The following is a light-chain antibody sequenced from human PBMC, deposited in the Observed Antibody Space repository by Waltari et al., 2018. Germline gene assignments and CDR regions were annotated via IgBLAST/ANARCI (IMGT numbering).Light chain of an antibody. V-gene: IGKV1-5*03. CDR1: QSVSSW. CDR2: QAS. CDR3: QKYNSYST. J-gene: IGKJ1*01. Sequence: DIQMTQSPSTLSASVGDRVTITCRASQSVSSWLAWYQQEPGKAPKLLIYQASILESGVPSRFSGSGSGTDFTLTINGLQPDDFATYFCQKYNSYSTFGRGTRVDMK.